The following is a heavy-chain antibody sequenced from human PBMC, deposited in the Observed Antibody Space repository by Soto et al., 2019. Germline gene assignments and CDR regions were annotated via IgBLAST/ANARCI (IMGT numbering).Heavy chain of an antibody. CDR1: GGSFSGYY. Sequence: SETLSLTCAVYGGSFSGYYWSWIRQPPGKGLEWIGEINHSGSTNYNPSLKSRVTISVDTSKNQFSLKLSSVTAADTAVHYCARAVRRRWLQLRYFDYWGQGTLVT. CDR2: INHSGST. V-gene: IGHV4-34*01. CDR3: ARAVRRRWLQLRYFDY. J-gene: IGHJ4*02. D-gene: IGHD5-12*01.